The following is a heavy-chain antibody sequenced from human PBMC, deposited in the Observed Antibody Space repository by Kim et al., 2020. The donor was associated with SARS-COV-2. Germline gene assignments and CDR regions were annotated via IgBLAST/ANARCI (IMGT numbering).Heavy chain of an antibody. CDR1: GDSVSSNSAV. D-gene: IGHD6-13*01. V-gene: IGHV6-1*01. J-gene: IGHJ4*02. CDR2: TYYRSKWSN. Sequence: SQTLSLTCAISGDSVSSNSAVWHWIRQSPSRGLEWLGRTYYRSKWSNDYAVSVKSRITINPDTSKNQFSLQLNSVTPEDTAVYYCAIERVAAAGRVFDYWGQGTLVTVSS. CDR3: AIERVAAAGRVFDY.